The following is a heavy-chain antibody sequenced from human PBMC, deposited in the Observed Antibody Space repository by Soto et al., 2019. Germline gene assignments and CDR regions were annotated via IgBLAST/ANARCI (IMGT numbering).Heavy chain of an antibody. D-gene: IGHD3-10*01. CDR3: ARGRPLRYYYGSGSLDY. CDR1: GGSFSGYY. J-gene: IGHJ4*02. CDR2: INHSGST. Sequence: QVQLQQWGAGLLKPSETLSLTCAVYGGSFSGYYWSWIRQPPGKGLEWIGEINHSGSTNYNPSLKSRVTISVDTSKNQFSLKLSSVTAADTAVYYCARGRPLRYYYGSGSLDYWGQGTLVTVSS. V-gene: IGHV4-34*01.